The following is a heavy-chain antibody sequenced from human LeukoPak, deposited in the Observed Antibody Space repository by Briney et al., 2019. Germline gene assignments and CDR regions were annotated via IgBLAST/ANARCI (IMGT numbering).Heavy chain of an antibody. V-gene: IGHV4-39*01. D-gene: IGHD1-7*01. J-gene: IGHJ4*02. CDR3: AGQGVGTTLDY. CDR1: GASISSSSYH. CDR2: FYYSGIT. Sequence: SETLSLTCTVSGASISSSSYHWGWIRQPPGKALEWIGSFYYSGITQYNPSLESRVTISVDTSKNQFSLRLGSVTAADTGVYYCAGQGVGTTLDYWGQGTLVTVSS.